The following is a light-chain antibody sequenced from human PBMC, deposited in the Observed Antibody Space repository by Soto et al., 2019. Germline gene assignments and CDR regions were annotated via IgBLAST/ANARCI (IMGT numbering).Light chain of an antibody. CDR3: ETWDDNTWV. Sequence: QPVLTQSSSASASLGSSVKLTCTLSSGHSSFIIAWHQQQPGKAPRFLMKLEGDGSYDKGSGVPDRFSGTSSGADRYLTISNLQFEDEADYYCETWDDNTWVFGGGTKLTVL. V-gene: IGLV4-60*02. J-gene: IGLJ3*02. CDR2: LEGDGSY. CDR1: SGHSSFI.